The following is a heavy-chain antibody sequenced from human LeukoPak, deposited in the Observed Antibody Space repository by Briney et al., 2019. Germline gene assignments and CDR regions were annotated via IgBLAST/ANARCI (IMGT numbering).Heavy chain of an antibody. CDR1: GFTFSSYG. CDR2: ISYDGSNK. V-gene: IGHV3-30*18. Sequence: PGGSLRLSCAASGFTFSSYGMLWVRQAPGKGLEWVAVISYDGSNKYYADSVKGRFTISRDNSKNTLYLQMNSLRAEDTAVYYCAKDEAAAGTRRVFDYWGQGTLVTVSS. J-gene: IGHJ4*02. D-gene: IGHD6-13*01. CDR3: AKDEAAAGTRRVFDY.